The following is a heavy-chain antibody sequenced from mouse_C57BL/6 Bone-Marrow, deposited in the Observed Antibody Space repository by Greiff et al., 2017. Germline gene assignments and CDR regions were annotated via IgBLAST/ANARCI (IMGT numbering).Heavy chain of an antibody. Sequence: QVQLQQSGAELARPGASVKLSCKASGYTFTSYGISWVKQRTGQGLEWIGEIYPRSGHTYYNEKFKGKATPTADKYSSTAYMELRSLTSKDSAVYFWARRGGYCDAMDYWGKGTSVTVSS. CDR2: IYPRSGHT. D-gene: IGHD2-3*01. CDR3: ARRGGYCDAMDY. CDR1: GYTFTSYG. V-gene: IGHV1-81*01. J-gene: IGHJ4*01.